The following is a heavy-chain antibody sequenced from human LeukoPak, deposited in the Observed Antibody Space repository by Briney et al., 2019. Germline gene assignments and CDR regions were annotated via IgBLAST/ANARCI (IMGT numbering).Heavy chain of an antibody. CDR2: INPSGGST. J-gene: IGHJ6*02. D-gene: IGHD2-2*01. Sequence: ASVKVSCKASGYTFTTYYMHWVRQAPGQGLEWMGIINPSGGSTSYAQKFQGRVTMTRDTSTSTVYMELSSLRSEDTAVYYCAGESEANYCTSTTCSRGSMDVWGQGTTVTVSS. V-gene: IGHV1-46*01. CDR3: AGESEANYCTSTTCSRGSMDV. CDR1: GYTFTTYY.